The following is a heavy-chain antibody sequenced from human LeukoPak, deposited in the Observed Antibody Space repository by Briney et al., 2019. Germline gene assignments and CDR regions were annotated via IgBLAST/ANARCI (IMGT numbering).Heavy chain of an antibody. D-gene: IGHD6-19*01. CDR2: ISNDGSSK. CDR1: GFTFNTYG. CDR3: AKPKNSSGWYYFDY. V-gene: IGHV3-30*18. J-gene: IGHJ4*02. Sequence: GGSLRLSCAASGFTFNTYGMHWVRQAPGKGLEWMAAISNDGSSKDYADSVRGRITISRDNSKNTLYLQVNSLRAEDTAVYYCAKPKNSSGWYYFDYWGQGTLVTVST.